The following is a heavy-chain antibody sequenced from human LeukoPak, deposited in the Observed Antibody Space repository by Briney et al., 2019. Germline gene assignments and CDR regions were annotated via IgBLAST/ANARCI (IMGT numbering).Heavy chain of an antibody. CDR3: ALDEGRAVANY. CDR2: INSDGSST. Sequence: PGGSLRLSCAASGFTFSSYWMHWVRQAPGKGLVWVSRINSDGSSTTYADSVEGRFTISRDNAKNTLYLQMNSLRAEDTAVYCCALDEGRAVANYWGQGTLVTVSS. J-gene: IGHJ4*02. V-gene: IGHV3-74*01. CDR1: GFTFSSYW. D-gene: IGHD6-19*01.